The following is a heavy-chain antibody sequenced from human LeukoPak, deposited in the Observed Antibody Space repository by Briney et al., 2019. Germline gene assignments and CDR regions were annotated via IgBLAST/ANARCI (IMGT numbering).Heavy chain of an antibody. Sequence: SETLSLTCAVYGGSFSGYYWSWIRQPPGKGLEWIGEINHSGSTNYNPSLKSRVTISVDTSKNQFSLKLSSVTAADTAVYYCARRPRYCSGGSCYFDYWGQGTLVTVSS. D-gene: IGHD2-15*01. V-gene: IGHV4-34*01. J-gene: IGHJ4*02. CDR1: GGSFSGYY. CDR2: INHSGST. CDR3: ARRPRYCSGGSCYFDY.